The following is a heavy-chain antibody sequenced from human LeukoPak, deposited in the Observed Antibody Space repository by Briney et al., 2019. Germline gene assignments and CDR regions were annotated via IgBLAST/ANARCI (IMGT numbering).Heavy chain of an antibody. V-gene: IGHV4-39*07. D-gene: IGHD2-21*02. CDR2: VNHRGDT. J-gene: IGHJ4*03. CDR1: GDSVTTTNFY. Sequence: SETLSLTCTVSGDSVTTTNFYWGWIRQAPGKGLQWIAEVNHRGDTNYNPSVKGRVTISVDTSKNQFSLKVTSLTAADTAVYYCARGPTISETGYFDYWGQGTLVTVSS. CDR3: ARGPTISETGYFDY.